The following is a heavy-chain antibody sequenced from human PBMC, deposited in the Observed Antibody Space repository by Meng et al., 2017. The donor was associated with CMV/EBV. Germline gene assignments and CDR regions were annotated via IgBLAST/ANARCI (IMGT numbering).Heavy chain of an antibody. CDR3: AKGNYDILTDYCYYYGMDV. D-gene: IGHD3-9*01. J-gene: IGHJ6*02. CDR1: GFTFSSYA. V-gene: IGHV3-23*01. Sequence: GGSLRLSCAASGFTFSSYAMSWVRQAPGKGLEWVSAISGSGGSTYYADSVKGRFTISRDNSKNTLYLQMNSLRAEDTAVYYCAKGNYDILTDYCYYYGMDVWGQGTMVTVSS. CDR2: ISGSGGST.